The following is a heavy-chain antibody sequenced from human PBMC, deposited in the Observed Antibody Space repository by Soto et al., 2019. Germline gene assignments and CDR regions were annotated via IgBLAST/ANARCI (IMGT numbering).Heavy chain of an antibody. CDR3: ARFRAAGTFEY. J-gene: IGHJ4*02. CDR1: GGSISSGDYY. CDR2: IYYSGST. D-gene: IGHD2-15*01. V-gene: IGHV4-30-4*01. Sequence: SETLSLTCTVSGGSISSGDYYWSWIRQPPGKGLEWIGYIYYSGSTYYNPSLKSRVTISVDTSKNQFSLKLSSVTAADTAVYYCARFRAAGTFEYWGKGTLFTAPQ.